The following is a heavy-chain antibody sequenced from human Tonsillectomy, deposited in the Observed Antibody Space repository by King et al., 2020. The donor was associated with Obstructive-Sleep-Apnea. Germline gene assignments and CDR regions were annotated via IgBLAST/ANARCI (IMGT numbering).Heavy chain of an antibody. J-gene: IGHJ6*02. Sequence: LQLQESGPGLVKPSETLPLTYTVSGGSISNYYWSFIRQPPGKGLEWIGSMSYSGPANYNPSLKRRFTLSIYTSKNQFSLELSSVTAADTAVYYCARDRTYGNGYYGVDVWGQGTAVIVSS. D-gene: IGHD4-11*01. V-gene: IGHV4-59*12. CDR3: ARDRTYGNGYYGVDV. CDR1: GGSISNYY. CDR2: MSYSGPA.